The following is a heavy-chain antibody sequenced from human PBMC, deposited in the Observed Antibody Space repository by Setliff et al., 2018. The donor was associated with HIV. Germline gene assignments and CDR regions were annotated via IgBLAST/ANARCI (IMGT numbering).Heavy chain of an antibody. CDR2: IYYSGST. J-gene: IGHJ3*02. D-gene: IGHD3-10*01. CDR3: ARPSNYGSGSYGAFDI. CDR1: GGSISTYY. V-gene: IGHV4-59*08. Sequence: SETLSLTCNVSGGSISTYYWSWIRQPPGKGLEWIGYIYYSGSTNYNPSLKSRVTISVDTSKNQFSLKLKSATAADTAVYYCARPSNYGSGSYGAFDIWGQGTMVTVSS.